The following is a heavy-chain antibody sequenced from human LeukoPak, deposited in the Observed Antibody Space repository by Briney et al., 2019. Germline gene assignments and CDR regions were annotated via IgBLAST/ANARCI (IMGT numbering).Heavy chain of an antibody. V-gene: IGHV3-33*01. CDR1: GFTFSSYG. Sequence: GGSLRLSCAASGFTFSSYGMHWVRQAPGKGLEWVAVIWYDGSNKYYADSVKGRFTISRDNSKNTLYLQMNSLRAEDTAVYYCARAGYSSGWPHSWGVGAFDIWGQGTMVTVSS. J-gene: IGHJ3*02. CDR2: IWYDGSNK. D-gene: IGHD6-19*01. CDR3: ARAGYSSGWPHSWGVGAFDI.